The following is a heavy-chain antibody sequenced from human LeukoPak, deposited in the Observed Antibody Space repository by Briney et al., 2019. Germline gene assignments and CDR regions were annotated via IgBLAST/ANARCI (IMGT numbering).Heavy chain of an antibody. J-gene: IGHJ5*02. CDR2: TYYRSKWYK. CDR3: ARDKGRTVTTELYNWFDP. D-gene: IGHD4-17*01. Sequence: SQTLSLTCAISGDSVSSNSATWNWIRQSPSRGLEWLGRTYYRSKWYKYYAVSVKGRITINPDTSKNQFSLQLNSVTPEDTAVYYCARDKGRTVTTELYNWFDPWGQGTLVTVSS. V-gene: IGHV6-1*01. CDR1: GDSVSSNSAT.